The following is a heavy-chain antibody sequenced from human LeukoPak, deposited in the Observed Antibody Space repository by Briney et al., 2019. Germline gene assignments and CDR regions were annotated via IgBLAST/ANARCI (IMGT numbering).Heavy chain of an antibody. D-gene: IGHD4-17*01. Sequence: ASVKVSCKASGYTFTSYAMNWVRQAPGQGLEWMGWINTNTGDPTYAQGFTGRFVFSLDTSVSTAYLQISSLKAEDTAVYYCARDGRRGMTTVTTNWFDPWGQGTLVTVSS. CDR3: ARDGRRGMTTVTTNWFDP. CDR2: INTNTGDP. CDR1: GYTFTSYA. V-gene: IGHV7-4-1*02. J-gene: IGHJ5*02.